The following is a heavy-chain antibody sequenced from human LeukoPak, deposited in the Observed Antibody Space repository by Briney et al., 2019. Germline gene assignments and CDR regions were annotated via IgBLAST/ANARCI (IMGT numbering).Heavy chain of an antibody. Sequence: PGGSLRLSCTVSGFTFGDHAMSWVSQAPGKGLEWVGFIRSKTYGGTTEYAASVKGRFIISRDDSTSIAYLQMNSLKTEDTAVYYCTRGPIQLWLYHGMDVWGQGTTVTVSS. CDR1: GFTFGDHA. CDR3: TRGPIQLWLYHGMDV. D-gene: IGHD5-18*01. CDR2: IRSKTYGGTT. V-gene: IGHV3-49*04. J-gene: IGHJ6*02.